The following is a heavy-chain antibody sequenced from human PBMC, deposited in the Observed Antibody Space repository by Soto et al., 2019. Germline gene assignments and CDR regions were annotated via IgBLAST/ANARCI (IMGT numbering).Heavy chain of an antibody. CDR3: AREDWNYYYGMDV. Sequence: LRLSCVASGFTFGSRAMSWGRQAPGEGLEWVSTITDTGGDTKYADSVRGRFTISRDNAKNSLYLQMNSLRAEDTAVYYCAREDWNYYYGMDVWGQGTTVTVSS. CDR2: ITDTGGDT. CDR1: GFTFGSRA. V-gene: IGHV3-23*01. D-gene: IGHD1-1*01. J-gene: IGHJ6*02.